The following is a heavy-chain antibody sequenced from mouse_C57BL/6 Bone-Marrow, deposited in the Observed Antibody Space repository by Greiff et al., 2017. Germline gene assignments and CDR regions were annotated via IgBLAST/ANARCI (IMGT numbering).Heavy chain of an antibody. CDR3: ARSYYSNYGDY. CDR1: GFTFRDYG. D-gene: IGHD2-5*01. J-gene: IGHJ4*01. Sequence: EVMLVESGGGLVKPGGSLKLSCAASGFTFRDYGMHWVRQAPEKGLEWVAYISSGSSTIYYADTVKGRFTIARDNAKNTLFLQMTSLRSEDTAMYYCARSYYSNYGDYWGQGTSVTVSS. CDR2: ISSGSSTI. V-gene: IGHV5-17*01.